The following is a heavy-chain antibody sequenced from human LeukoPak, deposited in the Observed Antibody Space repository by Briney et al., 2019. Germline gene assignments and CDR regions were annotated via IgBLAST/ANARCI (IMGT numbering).Heavy chain of an antibody. CDR3: ASSWGMF. Sequence: ASVKVSCKASGYTFTGYYMHWVRQAPGQGLEWMGWINPNSGGTNYAQKFQGRVTITADKSTSTAYMELSSLRSEDTAVYYCASSWGMFWGQGTLVTVSS. CDR1: GYTFTGYY. V-gene: IGHV1-2*02. D-gene: IGHD3-16*01. J-gene: IGHJ4*02. CDR2: INPNSGGT.